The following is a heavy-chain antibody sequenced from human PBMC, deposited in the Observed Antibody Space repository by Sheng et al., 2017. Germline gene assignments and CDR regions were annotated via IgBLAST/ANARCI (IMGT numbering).Heavy chain of an antibody. Sequence: QVLLVQSGAEMKKPGASVRVSCKTSGYVFTAYYIHWVRQAPGQGLEWMGGIIPVLRLVDYGEKFQDRITITADTSTNTVYLELSSLTSDDTAVYYCAREREDGYHSAFEIWGQGTLVTVSS. J-gene: IGHJ3*02. CDR3: AREREDGYHSAFEI. CDR1: GYVFTAYY. V-gene: IGHV1-69*10. D-gene: IGHD5-12*01. CDR2: IIPVLRLV.